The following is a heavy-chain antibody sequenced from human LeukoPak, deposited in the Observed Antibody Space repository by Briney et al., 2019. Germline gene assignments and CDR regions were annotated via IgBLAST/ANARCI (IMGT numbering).Heavy chain of an antibody. CDR3: ARVKYGDYANTDY. Sequence: GGSLRLPCAASGFTFSSYSMNWVRQAPGKGLEWVSSISSSISYIYYADSVKGRFTISRDNAKNSLYLQMNSLRAEDTAVYYCARVKYGDYANTDYWGQGTLVTVSS. CDR1: GFTFSSYS. CDR2: ISSSISYI. V-gene: IGHV3-21*01. D-gene: IGHD4-17*01. J-gene: IGHJ4*02.